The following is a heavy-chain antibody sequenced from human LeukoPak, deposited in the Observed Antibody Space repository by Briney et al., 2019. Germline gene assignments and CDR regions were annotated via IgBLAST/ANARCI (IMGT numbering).Heavy chain of an antibody. CDR3: ARVPGHIQLERRTLGYFDY. D-gene: IGHD1-1*01. Sequence: SETLSLTCTVSGGSISSSSYYWGWIRQPPGKGLEWIGSIYHSGSTYYNPSLKSRVTISVDTSKNQFSLKLSSVTAADTAVYYCARVPGHIQLERRTLGYFDYWGQGTLVTVSS. J-gene: IGHJ4*02. CDR1: GGSISSSSYY. V-gene: IGHV4-39*07. CDR2: IYHSGST.